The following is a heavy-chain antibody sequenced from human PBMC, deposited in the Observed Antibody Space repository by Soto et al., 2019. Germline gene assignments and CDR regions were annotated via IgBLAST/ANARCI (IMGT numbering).Heavy chain of an antibody. CDR1: GFTFSSYA. CDR2: ISGSGGST. CDR3: AKDRPRVVPAAMAFDY. D-gene: IGHD2-2*01. V-gene: IGHV3-23*01. J-gene: IGHJ4*02. Sequence: GGSLRLSCAASGFTFSSYAMSWVRQAPGNGLEWFSAISGSGGSTYYADSVKGRFTISRDNSKNTLYLQMNSLRAEDTAVYYCAKDRPRVVPAAMAFDYWGQGTPVTVSS.